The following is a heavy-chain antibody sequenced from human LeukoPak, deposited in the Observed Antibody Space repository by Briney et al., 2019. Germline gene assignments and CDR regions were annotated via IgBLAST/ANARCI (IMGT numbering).Heavy chain of an antibody. V-gene: IGHV4-59*01. CDR1: GGSISSYY. CDR2: IYYTGST. CDR3: ARDRPGGSSLDY. J-gene: IGHJ4*02. D-gene: IGHD6-13*01. Sequence: PSETLSLTCTVSGGSISSYYWSWIRQPPGKGLEWIGYIYYTGSTNYNPSLKSRVTISVGTSKNQFSLKLSSVTAADTAVYYCARDRPGGSSLDYWGQGTLVTVSS.